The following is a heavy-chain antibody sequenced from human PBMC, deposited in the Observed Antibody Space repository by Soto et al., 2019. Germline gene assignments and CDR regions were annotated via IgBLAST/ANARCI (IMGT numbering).Heavy chain of an antibody. V-gene: IGHV1-18*01. D-gene: IGHD2-8*01. Sequence: ASVKVSCKASGYTFTTYDISSVRQAPGQGLEWMGRISTYNGNTNYPQSLQGRLTMTTDTSTTTAYMELRNLRSDDTAVYYCSRYLYHVLRVNAPTLSGLDVWGQGTTVPVSS. CDR2: ISTYNGNT. CDR1: GYTFTTYD. CDR3: SRYLYHVLRVNAPTLSGLDV. J-gene: IGHJ6*02.